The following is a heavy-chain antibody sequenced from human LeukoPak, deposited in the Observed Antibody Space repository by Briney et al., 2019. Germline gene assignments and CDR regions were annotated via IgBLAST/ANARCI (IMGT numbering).Heavy chain of an antibody. D-gene: IGHD2-15*01. CDR1: GGSISSYY. J-gene: IGHJ4*02. V-gene: IGHV4-59*12. CDR3: ARDPGVVVAATHYFDY. Sequence: SETLSLTCTVSGGSISSYYWSWIRQPPGKGLEWIGYIYYSGSTNYNPSLKSRVTISVDTSKNQFSLKLSSVTAADTAVYYCARDPGVVVAATHYFDYWGQGTLVTVSS. CDR2: IYYSGST.